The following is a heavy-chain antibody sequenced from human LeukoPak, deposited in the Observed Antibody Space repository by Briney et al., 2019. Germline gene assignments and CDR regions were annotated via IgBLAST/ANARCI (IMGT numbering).Heavy chain of an antibody. CDR3: AREVRVTIFGVVTYYYYGMDV. J-gene: IGHJ6*02. CDR2: IIPIFGTA. D-gene: IGHD3-3*01. Sequence: GASVKVSCKASGGTFSSYAISWVRQAPGQGLEWMGGIIPIFGTANYAQKFQSRVTITADESTSTAYMELSSLRSEDTAVYYCAREVRVTIFGVVTYYYYGMDVWGQGTTVTVSS. V-gene: IGHV1-69*13. CDR1: GGTFSSYA.